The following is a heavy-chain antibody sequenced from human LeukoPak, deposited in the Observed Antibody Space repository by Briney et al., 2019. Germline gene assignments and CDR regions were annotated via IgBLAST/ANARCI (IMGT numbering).Heavy chain of an antibody. CDR2: VNYSGSI. D-gene: IGHD5-12*01. CDR3: ASYRYGYRGMDS. J-gene: IGHJ5*01. CDR1: GGSFSGYY. V-gene: IGHV4-34*01. Sequence: SETLSLTCRVYGGSFSGYYWSWIRQPPGKGLEWIGEVNYSGSINYKPPLKSRVIISVDTSKNQFSLKLKSVTAADTAVYYCASYRYGYRGMDSWGQGTQVTVSS.